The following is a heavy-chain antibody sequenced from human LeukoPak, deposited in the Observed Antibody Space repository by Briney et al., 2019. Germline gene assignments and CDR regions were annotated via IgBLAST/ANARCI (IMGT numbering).Heavy chain of an antibody. D-gene: IGHD2-2*01. CDR3: AREVVPPARYCSSTSCHLRGLYYYYYMDV. Sequence: ASVKVSCKASGYTFTGYYMHWVRQAPGQGLEWMGWINPNSGGTNYAQKFQGRVTMTRDTSISTAYMELSRLRSDDTAVYYCAREVVPPARYCSSTSCHLRGLYYYYYMDVWGKGTTVTVSS. CDR1: GYTFTGYY. CDR2: INPNSGGT. J-gene: IGHJ6*03. V-gene: IGHV1-2*02.